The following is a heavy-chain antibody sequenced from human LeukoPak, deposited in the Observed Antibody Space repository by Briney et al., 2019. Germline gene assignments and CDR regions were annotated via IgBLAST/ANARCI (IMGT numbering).Heavy chain of an antibody. J-gene: IGHJ6*04. Sequence: SETLSLTCTVSGDSISNYYWNWVRQPTGKGLEWIGHIYTSGYTNYNPSLKSRVTVSVDTSKNQFSLKLTSVTAADAAVYYCARKPQPRPAAGGMDVWGKGPRVTVSS. D-gene: IGHD2-2*01. CDR1: GDSISNYY. CDR2: IYTSGYT. CDR3: ARKPQPRPAAGGMDV. V-gene: IGHV4-4*07.